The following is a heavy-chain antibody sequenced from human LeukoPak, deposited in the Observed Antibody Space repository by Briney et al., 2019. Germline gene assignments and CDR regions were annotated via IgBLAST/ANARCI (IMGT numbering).Heavy chain of an antibody. CDR2: IYYSGNN. V-gene: IGHV4-31*11. Sequence: SETLSLTCAVYGGSISSGTYYWSWIRQHPGKGLEWIGYIYYSGNNYYNPSLKSRVTISVDTSKNQFSLKLSSVTAADTAVYYCARGFGGSGSYRWFDPWGQGTLVTVSS. CDR1: GGSISSGTYY. CDR3: ARGFGGSGSYRWFDP. J-gene: IGHJ5*02. D-gene: IGHD3-10*01.